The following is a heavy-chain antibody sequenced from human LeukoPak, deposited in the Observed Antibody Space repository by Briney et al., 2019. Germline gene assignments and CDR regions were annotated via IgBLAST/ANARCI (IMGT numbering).Heavy chain of an antibody. Sequence: SQTLSLTCTVSGGAISSGGYYWTWIRQHPGKGLEWIGHIHNSGRTYYNPSLKSRVIISADTPKNQFSLKLSSVTAADTAVYYSGRDLTYYDILTGYHSQDYFDYWGQGTLVTVSS. V-gene: IGHV4-31*03. CDR1: GGAISSGGYY. J-gene: IGHJ4*02. D-gene: IGHD3-9*01. CDR2: IHNSGRT. CDR3: GRDLTYYDILTGYHSQDYFDY.